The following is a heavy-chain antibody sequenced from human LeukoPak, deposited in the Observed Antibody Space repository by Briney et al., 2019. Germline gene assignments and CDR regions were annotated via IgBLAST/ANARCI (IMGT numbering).Heavy chain of an antibody. CDR3: ARDHNIVAPFDY. J-gene: IGHJ4*02. CDR1: GYTFTSYA. Sequence: GASVKVSCKASGYTFTSYAMHWVRQAPGQRLEWMGWINAGNGNTKYSQKFQGRVTITRDTSASTAYMELSSLGSEDTAVYYCARDHNIVAPFDYWGQGTLVTVSS. V-gene: IGHV1-3*01. CDR2: INAGNGNT. D-gene: IGHD5-12*01.